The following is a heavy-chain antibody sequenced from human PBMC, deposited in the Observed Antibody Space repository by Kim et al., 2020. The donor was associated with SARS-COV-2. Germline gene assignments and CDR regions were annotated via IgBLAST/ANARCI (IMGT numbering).Heavy chain of an antibody. J-gene: IGHJ4*01. Sequence: GGSLRLSCAASGFTFSNYAMHWVRQAPGKGLEWVSAIGADSATYYTDSMRSRFTISRDTSKSTLYLHMTTVRAADTAVYYCVRRPSLGYGSSFGYWDHG. V-gene: IGHV3-23*01. CDR1: GFTFSNYA. CDR3: VRRPSLGYGSSFGY. CDR2: IGADSAT. D-gene: IGHD4-17*01.